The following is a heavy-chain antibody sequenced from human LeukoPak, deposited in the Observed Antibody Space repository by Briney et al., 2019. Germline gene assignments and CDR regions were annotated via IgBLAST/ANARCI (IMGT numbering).Heavy chain of an antibody. J-gene: IGHJ4*02. CDR1: GFTFSDYY. CDR3: ARDRIRGIVAGIFDY. D-gene: IGHD3-10*01. Sequence: GGSLRLSCAASGFTFSDYYMSWIRQAPGKGLEWVSYISSSGSTIYYADSVKGRFTISRDNAKNSLYLQMNSLRAEDTAVYYCARDRIRGIVAGIFDYWGQGTLVTVSS. CDR2: ISSSGSTI. V-gene: IGHV3-11*01.